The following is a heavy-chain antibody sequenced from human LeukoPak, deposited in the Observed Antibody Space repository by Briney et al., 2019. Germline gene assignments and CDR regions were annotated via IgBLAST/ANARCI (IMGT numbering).Heavy chain of an antibody. CDR3: ARGSVHVSGWYYYYYYMDV. CDR2: TYYRSKWYN. Sequence: SQTLSLTCAISGDSVSSNSAAWNWIRQSPSRGLEWLGRTYYRSKWYNDYAVSVKSRITINPDTSKNQFSLQLNSVTPGDTAVYYCARGSVHVSGWYYYYYYMDVWGKGTTVTVSS. D-gene: IGHD6-19*01. J-gene: IGHJ6*03. CDR1: GDSVSSNSAA. V-gene: IGHV6-1*01.